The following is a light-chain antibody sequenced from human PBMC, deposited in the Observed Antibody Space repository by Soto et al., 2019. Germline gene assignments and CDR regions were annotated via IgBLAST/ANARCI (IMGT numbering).Light chain of an antibody. CDR2: DAS. Sequence: EIVLTQSPGTLSLSPGERATLSCRASQSVSSNYLIWYQQKPGQAPRLLLYDASNRATGIPDRFSGSGSGTDFTLTISRLEPEDFAVYYCQQYVSSPFAFGQGTKLEIK. J-gene: IGKJ2*01. CDR3: QQYVSSPFA. V-gene: IGKV3-20*01. CDR1: QSVSSNY.